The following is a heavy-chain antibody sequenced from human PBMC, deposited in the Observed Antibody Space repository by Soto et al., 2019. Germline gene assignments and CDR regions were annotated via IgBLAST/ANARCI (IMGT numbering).Heavy chain of an antibody. CDR1: VYSIIRGYY. J-gene: IGHJ4*02. CDR2: INHSGGT. Sequence: PSETLSLTGAVSVYSIIRGYYWGWIRQPPGKGLEWIGSINHSGGTYYNPALKSRVTISVDTSKNQCSLKLSSVNAADTAVYYCARGVGATSDFDYWGQAPLVTSPQ. CDR3: ARGVGATSDFDY. V-gene: IGHV4-38-2*01. D-gene: IGHD1-26*01.